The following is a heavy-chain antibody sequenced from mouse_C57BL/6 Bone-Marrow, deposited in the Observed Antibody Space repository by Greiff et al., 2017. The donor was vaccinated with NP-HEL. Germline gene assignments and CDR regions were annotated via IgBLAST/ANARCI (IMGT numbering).Heavy chain of an antibody. Sequence: VQLQQSVASLVRPWASVKLSCTASGFNIKNTYMHWVKQRPANGNTKYAPKFQGKATITADTSSNTAYLQLSSLTSEDTAIYYCARRGDDYDDGVYYAMDYWGQGTSVTVSS. J-gene: IGHJ4*01. CDR3: ARRGDDYDDGVYYAMDY. D-gene: IGHD2-4*01. V-gene: IGHV14-3*01. CDR2: NGNT. CDR1: GFNIKNTY.